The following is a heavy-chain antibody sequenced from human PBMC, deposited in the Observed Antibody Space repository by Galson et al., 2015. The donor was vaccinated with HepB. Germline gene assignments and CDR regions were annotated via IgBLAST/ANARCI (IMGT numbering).Heavy chain of an antibody. CDR3: AKDPGQWAGWFDA. V-gene: IGHV3-23*01. CDR1: GFTFSSYA. D-gene: IGHD1-26*01. Sequence: SLRLSCAASGFTFSSYAMSWVRQAPGKGLEWVSGISGGGESTYYADSVKGRFTISRDNSKNTLYLQMNSLRAEDTGVYYCAKDPGQWAGWFDAWGQGTLVTVSS. CDR2: ISGGGEST. J-gene: IGHJ5*02.